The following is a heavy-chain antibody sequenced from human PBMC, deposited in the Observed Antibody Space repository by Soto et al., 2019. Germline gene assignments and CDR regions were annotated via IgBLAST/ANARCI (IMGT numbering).Heavy chain of an antibody. Sequence: QVQLQESGPGLVKPSGTLSLTCAVSSGSISSSNWWSWVRQPPGKGLEWIGEIYHSGSTNYNPSLKSRVTKSVDKSKSQFSLKLSSVTAADTAVYYCARVTDYIWGSYYYYYYMDVWGKGTTVTVSS. D-gene: IGHD3-16*01. CDR1: SGSISSSNW. V-gene: IGHV4-4*02. CDR2: IYHSGST. CDR3: ARVTDYIWGSYYYYYYMDV. J-gene: IGHJ6*03.